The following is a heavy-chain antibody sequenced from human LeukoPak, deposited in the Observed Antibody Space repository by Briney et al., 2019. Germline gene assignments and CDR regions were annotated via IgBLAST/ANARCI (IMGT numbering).Heavy chain of an antibody. V-gene: IGHV3-23*01. D-gene: IGHD3-22*01. CDR1: GFTFSNYP. CDR3: AKGQYSFDSSSYYR. Sequence: GGSLRLSCAASGFTFSNYPVSWVRQGPGKGLEWVSVISGNGVSILHADSVKGRFTISRDNSKNTLFLQMNSLRDEDTAVYYCAKGQYSFDSSSYYRWGQGTLVTVSS. J-gene: IGHJ4*02. CDR2: ISGNGVSI.